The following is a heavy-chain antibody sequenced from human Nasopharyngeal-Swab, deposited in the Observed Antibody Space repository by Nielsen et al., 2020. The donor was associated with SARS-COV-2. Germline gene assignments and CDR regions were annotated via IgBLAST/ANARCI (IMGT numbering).Heavy chain of an antibody. CDR1: GSTFSSYG. CDR2: ISYDRSNK. CDR3: AKTRGYDFWSGLTGY. D-gene: IGHD3-3*01. V-gene: IGHV3-30*18. J-gene: IGHJ4*02. Sequence: GESLKISCAASGSTFSSYGMHWVRQAQGKGLEWVAVISYDRSNKYYADSVKGRFTILRDNSKNTLYLQMNSLRAEDTAVYYCAKTRGYDFWSGLTGYWGQGTLVTVSS.